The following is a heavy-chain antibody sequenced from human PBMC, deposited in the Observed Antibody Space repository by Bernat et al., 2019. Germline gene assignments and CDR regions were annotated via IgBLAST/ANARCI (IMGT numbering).Heavy chain of an antibody. D-gene: IGHD3-10*01. Sequence: QVQLQESGPGLVKPSETLSLTCTVSGGSISSYYWSWIRQPPGKGLEWIGYIYYSGSTNYNPSLKSRVTISVDTSKNQFSLKLSSVTAADTAVYYCARDPNYGSGSYYRAGGWFDPWGQGTLVTVSS. CDR2: IYYSGST. J-gene: IGHJ5*02. V-gene: IGHV4-59*01. CDR3: ARDPNYGSGSYYRAGGWFDP. CDR1: GGSISSYY.